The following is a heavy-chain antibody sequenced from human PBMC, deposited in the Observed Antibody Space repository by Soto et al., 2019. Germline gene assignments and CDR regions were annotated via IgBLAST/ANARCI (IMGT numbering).Heavy chain of an antibody. Sequence: QVQLVESGGGVVQPGRSLRLSCAASGFTFSSYGMHWVRQAPGKGLEWVAVIWYDGSNKYYADSVKGRFTISRDNSKNTLYLQMNSLRDEDTAVYYCARDPPLLQSREYYFDYWGQGTLVTVSS. CDR1: GFTFSSYG. CDR2: IWYDGSNK. CDR3: ARDPPLLQSREYYFDY. V-gene: IGHV3-33*01. D-gene: IGHD4-4*01. J-gene: IGHJ4*02.